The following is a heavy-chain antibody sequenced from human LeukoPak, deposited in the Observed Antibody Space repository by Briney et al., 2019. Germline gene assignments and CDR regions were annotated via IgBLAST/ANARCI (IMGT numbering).Heavy chain of an antibody. CDR3: AKDRGY. J-gene: IGHJ4*02. CDR2: IRGSGDTT. Sequence: GGSLRLSCAASGFTFSTFPMIWVRQAPGKGLEWVSAIRGSGDTTYYVDSVKGRFTIFRDNFKDTLYLQMNSLRAEDTAVYYCAKDRGYWGQGTLVTVSS. V-gene: IGHV3-23*01. CDR1: GFTFSTFP.